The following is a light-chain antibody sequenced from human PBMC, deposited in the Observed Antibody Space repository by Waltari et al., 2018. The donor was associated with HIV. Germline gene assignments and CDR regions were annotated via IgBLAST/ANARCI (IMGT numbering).Light chain of an antibody. J-gene: IGKJ1*01. CDR2: GAS. Sequence: ELVLTQSPGTLSLSPGERATLSCRASQSVSSNYLAWYQQKPGQAPRLLIYGASSRATGIPDRFSGSGSGTDFTLTISRLEPEDFAVYYCQQYGSSPWTFGQGAKLEIK. CDR1: QSVSSNY. V-gene: IGKV3-20*01. CDR3: QQYGSSPWT.